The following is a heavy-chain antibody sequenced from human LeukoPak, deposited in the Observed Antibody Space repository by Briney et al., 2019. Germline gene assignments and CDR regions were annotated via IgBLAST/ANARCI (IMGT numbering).Heavy chain of an antibody. J-gene: IGHJ3*02. CDR1: GFTFSSYA. Sequence: GGSLRLSCAASGFTFSSYAMSWVRQAPGKGLEWVSAISGSGGSTYYADSVKGRFTISRDNSKNTLYLQMNSLRAEDTAVYYCAKDYGILTGYPHGAFDIWGQGTMVTVSS. V-gene: IGHV3-23*01. D-gene: IGHD3-9*01. CDR3: AKDYGILTGYPHGAFDI. CDR2: ISGSGGST.